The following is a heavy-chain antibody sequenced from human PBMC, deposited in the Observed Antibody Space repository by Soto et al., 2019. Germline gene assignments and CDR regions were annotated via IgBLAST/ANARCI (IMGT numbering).Heavy chain of an antibody. V-gene: IGHV1-18*01. J-gene: IGHJ5*02. Sequence: QVPLVQSGAEVKKPGASVKVSCKASGYTFTSYGISWVRQAPGQGLEWMGWISAYNGNTNYAQKLQGRVTMTTDTSTSTAYMELRSLRSDDTAVYYCARSRDFIAALGDNWFDPWGQGTLVTVSS. CDR2: ISAYNGNT. D-gene: IGHD6-25*01. CDR3: ARSRDFIAALGDNWFDP. CDR1: GYTFTSYG.